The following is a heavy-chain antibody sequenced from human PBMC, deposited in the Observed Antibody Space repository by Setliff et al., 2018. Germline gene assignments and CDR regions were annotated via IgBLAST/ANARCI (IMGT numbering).Heavy chain of an antibody. V-gene: IGHV4-4*08. Sequence: SETLSLTCTVSDGSITSHYWSWIRQPPGKGLEWIGYIYTNGITNYKPSLKSRVTISIDTSKNQLSLRLTSVTAADTAVYYCARSGPVGKTAVANFDYWGQGTLVTVSS. CDR2: IYTNGIT. CDR1: DGSITSHY. J-gene: IGHJ4*02. CDR3: ARSGPVGKTAVANFDY. D-gene: IGHD1-1*01.